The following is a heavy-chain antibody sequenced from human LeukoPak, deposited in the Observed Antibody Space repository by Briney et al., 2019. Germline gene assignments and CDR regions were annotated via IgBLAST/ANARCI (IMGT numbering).Heavy chain of an antibody. D-gene: IGHD2-15*01. CDR2: INPSSGGT. CDR3: ARPVRYSWIFDAFDI. CDR1: GYTFTGYY. V-gene: IGHV1-2*02. J-gene: IGHJ3*02. Sequence: GASVKVSCKASGYTFTGYYIHWARQAPGQGLEWIGWINPSSGGTTYAHNFQGRVTMTTDTSITTAYMDLTSLRPDDTAVYYCARPVRYSWIFDAFDIWGQGTMVTVSS.